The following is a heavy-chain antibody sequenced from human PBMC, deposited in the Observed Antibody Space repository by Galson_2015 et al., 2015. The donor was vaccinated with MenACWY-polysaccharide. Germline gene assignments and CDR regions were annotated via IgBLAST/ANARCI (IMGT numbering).Heavy chain of an antibody. V-gene: IGHV7-4-1*02. CDR2: INTNTGNT. J-gene: IGHJ4*02. CDR1: GYTFTSYA. D-gene: IGHD3-10*01. Sequence: SVKVSCKASGYTFTSYAMNWVRQAPGQGLEWMGWINTNTGNTTYAQGFTGRFVFSLDTSVSTAYLQISSLKAEDTAVYYCARGGYGSGIYPDYWGQGTLVTVSS. CDR3: ARGGYGSGIYPDY.